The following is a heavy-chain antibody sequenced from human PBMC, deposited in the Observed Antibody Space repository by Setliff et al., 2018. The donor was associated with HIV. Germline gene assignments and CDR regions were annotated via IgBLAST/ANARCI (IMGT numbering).Heavy chain of an antibody. CDR3: ARDLLTTGEVPYYYYGTDV. CDR2: IKQDGSEK. V-gene: IGHV3-7*01. Sequence: PGGSLRLSCAASGFTFSSYWMSWVRQAPGKGLEWVANIKQDGSEKYYVDSVKGRFTISRDNAKNSLYLQMNSLRAEDTAVYYCARDLLTTGEVPYYYYGTDVWGQGTTVTVSS. D-gene: IGHD7-27*01. J-gene: IGHJ6*02. CDR1: GFTFSSYW.